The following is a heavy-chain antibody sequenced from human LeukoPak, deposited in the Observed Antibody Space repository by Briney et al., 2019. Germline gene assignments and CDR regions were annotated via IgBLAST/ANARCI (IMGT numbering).Heavy chain of an antibody. CDR1: GGSISSSSYY. J-gene: IGHJ4*02. D-gene: IGHD3-10*01. Sequence: SETLSLTCTVSGGSISSSSYYWGWIRQPPGKGLEWIGSIYYSGSTYYNPSLKSRVTISVDTSKNQFSLKLTSVTAADTAVYYCASNLYGSGNYFAYWGQGTLVTVSS. V-gene: IGHV4-39*01. CDR3: ASNLYGSGNYFAY. CDR2: IYYSGST.